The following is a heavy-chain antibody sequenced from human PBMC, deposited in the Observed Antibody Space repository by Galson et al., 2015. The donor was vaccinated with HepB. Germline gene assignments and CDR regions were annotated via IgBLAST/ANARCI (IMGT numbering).Heavy chain of an antibody. CDR1: GYTLTELS. CDR3: ARVFSEWLLTHYYYYGMDV. J-gene: IGHJ6*02. V-gene: IGHV1-18*01. CDR2: ISAYNGNT. Sequence: SVKVSCKVSGYTLTELSMHWVRQAPGQGLEWMGWISAYNGNTNYAQKLQGRVTVTTDTSTSTAYMELRSLRSDDTAVYYCARVFSEWLLTHYYYYGMDVWGQGTTVTVSS. D-gene: IGHD3-3*01.